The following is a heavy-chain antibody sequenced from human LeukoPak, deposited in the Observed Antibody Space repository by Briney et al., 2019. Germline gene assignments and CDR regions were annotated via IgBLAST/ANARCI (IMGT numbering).Heavy chain of an antibody. CDR2: IWYDGSNK. CDR3: AKDPRGSYSRDYYYYMDG. D-gene: IGHD1-26*01. V-gene: IGHV3-33*06. Sequence: PGRSLRLSCAASGFTFSSYGMHWVRQAPGKGLEWVAVIWYDGSNKYYADSVKGRFTISRDNSKNTLYLQMNSLRAEDAAVYYCAKDPRGSYSRDYYYYMDGWGKGTTVTVSS. J-gene: IGHJ6*03. CDR1: GFTFSSYG.